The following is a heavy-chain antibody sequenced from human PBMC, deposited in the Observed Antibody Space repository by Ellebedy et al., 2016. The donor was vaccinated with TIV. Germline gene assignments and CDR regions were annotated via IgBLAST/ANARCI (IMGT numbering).Heavy chain of an antibody. D-gene: IGHD4-17*01. J-gene: IGHJ4*02. CDR3: AADYGDYIMED. Sequence: AASVKVSCKAFGGTFSNYAVTWVRQAPGQGLAWMGRINPILGPANYAQNFQGRVTMTADKSTSTDYMELTSLRSEDTAVYYCAADYGDYIMEDWGQGTLITVSS. CDR2: INPILGPA. CDR1: GGTFSNYA. V-gene: IGHV1-69*04.